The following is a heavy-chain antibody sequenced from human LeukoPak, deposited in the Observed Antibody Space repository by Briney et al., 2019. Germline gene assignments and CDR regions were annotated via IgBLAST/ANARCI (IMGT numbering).Heavy chain of an antibody. V-gene: IGHV4-59*01. CDR3: ARAMSFDY. CDR1: GGSISSYL. J-gene: IGHJ4*02. CDR2: ISYSGST. Sequence: SETLSLTCTVSGGSISSYLWSWIRQPPGKGLEWIGYISYSGSTNYNPSLKSRVTISVDMSKNHFSLKLSSVTAADTAVYYCARAMSFDYWGQGTLVTVSS.